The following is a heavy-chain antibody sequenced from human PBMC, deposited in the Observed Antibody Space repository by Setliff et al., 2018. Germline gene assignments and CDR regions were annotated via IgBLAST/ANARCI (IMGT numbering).Heavy chain of an antibody. J-gene: IGHJ6*03. V-gene: IGHV3-48*04. CDR1: GFTFSSYW. D-gene: IGHD3-3*01. Sequence: GGSLRLSCAASGFTFSSYWMSWVRQAPGKGLEWVSYISSSGSTIYYADSVKGRFTISRDNAKNSLYLQMNSLRAEDTAVYYCARDPGWRTLFYYYYYMDVWGKGTTVTVSS. CDR3: ARDPGWRTLFYYYYYMDV. CDR2: ISSSGSTI.